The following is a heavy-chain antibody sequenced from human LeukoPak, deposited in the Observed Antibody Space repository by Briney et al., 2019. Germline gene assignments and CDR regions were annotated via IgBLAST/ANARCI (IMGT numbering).Heavy chain of an antibody. D-gene: IGHD6-13*01. J-gene: IGHJ6*02. V-gene: IGHV3-21*01. CDR2: ISSSSSYI. CDR3: ARGAGIAAAGPYYYYGMDV. Sequence: GGSLRLSCAASGFTFSSYSMNWVRQAPGKGLEWVSSISSSSSYIYYADSVKGRFTISRDNAKNSLYLQMNSLRAEDTAVYYCARGAGIAAAGPYYYYGMDVWGHGTTVTVSS. CDR1: GFTFSSYS.